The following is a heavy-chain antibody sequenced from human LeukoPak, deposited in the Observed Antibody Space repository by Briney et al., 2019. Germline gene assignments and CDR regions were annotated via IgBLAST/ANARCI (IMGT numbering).Heavy chain of an antibody. J-gene: IGHJ1*01. CDR1: GFTFSSYG. CDR3: ARNHNPPRIAAAGTEYFQH. Sequence: PGGSLRLSCAASGFTFSSYGMHWVRQAPGKGLEWVAVIWYDGSNKYYADSVKGRFTISRDNSKNTLYLQMNSLRAEDTAVYYCARNHNPPRIAAAGTEYFQHWGQGTLVTVSS. D-gene: IGHD6-13*01. V-gene: IGHV3-33*01. CDR2: IWYDGSNK.